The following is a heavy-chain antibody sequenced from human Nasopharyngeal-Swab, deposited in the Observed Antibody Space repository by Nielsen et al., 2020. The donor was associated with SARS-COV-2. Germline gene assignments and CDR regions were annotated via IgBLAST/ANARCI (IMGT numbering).Heavy chain of an antibody. V-gene: IGHV4-31*02. D-gene: IGHD4-11*01. CDR3: ARAGTGNYADYFDY. Sequence: WIRQPPGKGLEWIGYIYYSGSTYYNPSLKSRVTILVDTSKNQFSLKLSSVTAADTAVYYCARAGTGNYADYFDYWGQGTLVTVSS. CDR2: IYYSGST. J-gene: IGHJ4*02.